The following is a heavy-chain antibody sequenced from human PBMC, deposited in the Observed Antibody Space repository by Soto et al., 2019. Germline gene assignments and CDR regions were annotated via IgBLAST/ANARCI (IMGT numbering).Heavy chain of an antibody. V-gene: IGHV3-33*01. CDR3: ARDDDYPDNGFDY. CDR2: ILNDASGH. D-gene: IGHD4-17*01. Sequence: QVQLVESGGGVVKPGTSLRLSCAASGFTFSRDGMHRVRQTPGKGLEWLAVILNDASGHWYADSVKGRFTISRDNFENTLYLQMNGLRLEDTAMYYCARDDDYPDNGFDYWGQGTLVTVSS. J-gene: IGHJ4*02. CDR1: GFTFSRDG.